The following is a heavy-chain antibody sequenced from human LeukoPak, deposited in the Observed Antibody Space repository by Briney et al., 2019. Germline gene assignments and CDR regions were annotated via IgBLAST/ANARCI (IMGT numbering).Heavy chain of an antibody. J-gene: IGHJ6*04. Sequence: GASVKVSCKAPGGTFSSYAISWVRQAPGQGLEWVGGIIPIFGTANYAQKFQGRVTITADESTSTAYMELSSLRSEDTAVYYCAKGVVAATHRYYYYYYGMDVWGKGTTVTVSS. V-gene: IGHV1-69*13. CDR2: IIPIFGTA. D-gene: IGHD2-15*01. CDR1: GGTFSSYA. CDR3: AKGVVAATHRYYYYYYGMDV.